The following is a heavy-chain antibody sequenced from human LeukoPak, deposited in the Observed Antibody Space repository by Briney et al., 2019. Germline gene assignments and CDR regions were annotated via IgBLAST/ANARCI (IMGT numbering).Heavy chain of an antibody. J-gene: IGHJ6*02. CDR1: GFTFSSYG. V-gene: IGHV3-30*18. Sequence: PGRSLRLSCAASGFTFSSYGMHWVRQAPGKGLEWVAVISYDGSNKYYADSVKGRFTISRDNSKNTLYLQMNSLRAEDTAVYYCAKVGIYGMDVWGQGTTVTASS. CDR2: ISYDGSNK. CDR3: AKVGIYGMDV. D-gene: IGHD7-27*01.